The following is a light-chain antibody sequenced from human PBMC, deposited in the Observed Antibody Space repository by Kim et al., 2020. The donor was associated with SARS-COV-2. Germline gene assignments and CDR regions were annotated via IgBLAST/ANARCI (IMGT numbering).Light chain of an antibody. J-gene: IGKJ2*01. Sequence: SVSPGERATLSCRARQSVSSNLAWYQQRPGQAPRLLIYGASTRATGIPARFSGSGSGTEFTLTISSLQSEDFALYYCQQYNYWPYAFGQGTKLEI. V-gene: IGKV3-15*01. CDR3: QQYNYWPYA. CDR1: QSVSSN. CDR2: GAS.